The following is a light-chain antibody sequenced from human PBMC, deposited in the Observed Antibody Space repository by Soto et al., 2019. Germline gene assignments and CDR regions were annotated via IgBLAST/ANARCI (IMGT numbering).Light chain of an antibody. CDR1: QSISSW. J-gene: IGKJ1*01. CDR3: QQYNSYPWT. Sequence: DIQMTQSPSTLSASVGDRVTITCRASQSISSWLAWYQQKPGKAPKLLIYDASRLESGVPSRFSGSGSGTEFALHISPLQPDDFATYYCQQYNSYPWTFGQGTKVEIK. V-gene: IGKV1-5*01. CDR2: DAS.